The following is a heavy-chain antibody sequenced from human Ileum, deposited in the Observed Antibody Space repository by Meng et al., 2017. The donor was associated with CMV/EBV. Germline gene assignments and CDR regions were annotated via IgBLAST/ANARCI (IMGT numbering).Heavy chain of an antibody. CDR3: ARVDEYQLLSIDY. CDR1: GGSISSRSYY. D-gene: IGHD2-2*01. J-gene: IGHJ4*02. CDR2: IYYSGRT. V-gene: IGHV4-39*07. Sequence: VSGGSISSRSYYWGWIRQPPGKGLEWIGSIYYSGRTYYNPSLKSRVTISVDTSKNQFSLKLSSVTAADTAVYYCARVDEYQLLSIDYWGQGTLVTVSS.